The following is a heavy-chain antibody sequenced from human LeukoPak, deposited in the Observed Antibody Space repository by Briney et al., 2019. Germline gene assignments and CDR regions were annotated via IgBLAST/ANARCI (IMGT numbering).Heavy chain of an antibody. D-gene: IGHD3-3*01. CDR2: IYYSGST. CDR1: GGSVSSGSYY. CDR3: ARGTTYYDFWSGYLGYNWFDP. J-gene: IGHJ5*02. V-gene: IGHV4-61*01. Sequence: PSETLSLTCTVSGGSVSSGSYYWSWIRQPPGKGLEWIGYIYYSGSTNYNPSLKSRVTISVDTSKNQFSLKLSSVTAADTAVYYCARGTTYYDFWSGYLGYNWFDPWGQGTLVTVSS.